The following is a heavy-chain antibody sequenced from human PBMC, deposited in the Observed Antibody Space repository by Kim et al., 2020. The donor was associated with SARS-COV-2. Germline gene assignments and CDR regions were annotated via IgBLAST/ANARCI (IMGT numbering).Heavy chain of an antibody. CDR1: GFTFTYAW. Sequence: GGSLRLSCAASGFTFTYAWMSWVRQAPGKGPEWVGRIKSNTGGGKTDYSAPVRGRFSISRDDSQSSVYLHMNRLKTKDTAVYDCISQPHYCFDHWGQGTL. D-gene: IGHD6-13*01. CDR2: IKSNTGGGKT. J-gene: IGHJ4*02. V-gene: IGHV3-15*01. CDR3: ISQPHYCFDH.